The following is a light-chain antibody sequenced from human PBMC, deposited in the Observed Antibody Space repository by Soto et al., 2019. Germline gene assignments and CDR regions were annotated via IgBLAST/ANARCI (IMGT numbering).Light chain of an antibody. CDR2: AAS. J-gene: IGKJ1*01. Sequence: DIQMTQSPSSLSASVGDSVTITCRASQIISSYLNWYQQKPGKAPKLLIYAASSLQSGVPPRFSHIGSGTDFTLAISSRQPEDFATYYCQQSYGTPRTFGQGTKVEIK. CDR3: QQSYGTPRT. CDR1: QIISSY. V-gene: IGKV1-39*01.